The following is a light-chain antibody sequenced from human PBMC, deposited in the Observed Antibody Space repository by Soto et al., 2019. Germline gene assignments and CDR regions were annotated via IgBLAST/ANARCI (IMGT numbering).Light chain of an antibody. J-gene: IGLJ1*01. CDR3: QVWDISTDPNYV. CDR2: DDR. CDR1: NIGRKS. Sequence: SFELTHQPSLSVAPGHPAKITCGGNNIGRKSVHWYQQKPGQAPVLVLNDDRDRHSGIPERFYGSNSGNTATLTISRVEAGDEADYYCQVWDISTDPNYVFGPGHKV. V-gene: IGLV3-21*02.